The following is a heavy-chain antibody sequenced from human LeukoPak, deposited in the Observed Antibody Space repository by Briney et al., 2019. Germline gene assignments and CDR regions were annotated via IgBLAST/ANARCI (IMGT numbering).Heavy chain of an antibody. CDR2: IYSSGST. D-gene: IGHD2-15*01. Sequence: SETVSLTCTVSGGSISSYYWSWIRQPAGKGLEWIGRIYSSGSTNYNPSLKSRVTMSVDTSNNQFSLKLNSVTAADTAVYYCARDPYCSGGSCYLNWFDPWGQGTLVTASS. CDR3: ARDPYCSGGSCYLNWFDP. J-gene: IGHJ5*02. V-gene: IGHV4-4*07. CDR1: GGSISSYY.